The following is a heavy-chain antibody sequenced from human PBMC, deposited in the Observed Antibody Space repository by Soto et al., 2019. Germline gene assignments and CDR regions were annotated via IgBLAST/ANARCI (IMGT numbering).Heavy chain of an antibody. D-gene: IGHD1-26*01. V-gene: IGHV3-7*05. Sequence: EVQLVESGGNLVQPGGSLRLSCAASGFTFSDCWMSGVRRAPGRGLEWVANIKEDGSETYYVDSVEGRFTISRDNAKKSLYLQMNGLRAEDTALYYCASGGSHISDSWGQGALVTVSS. CDR2: IKEDGSET. CDR3: ASGGSHISDS. J-gene: IGHJ4*02. CDR1: GFTFSDCW.